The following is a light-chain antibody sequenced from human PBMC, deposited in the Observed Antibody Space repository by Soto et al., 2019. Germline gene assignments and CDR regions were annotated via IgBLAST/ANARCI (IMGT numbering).Light chain of an antibody. CDR3: LFFDSSLSVV. CDR2: GNT. Sequence: QSVLTQPPSVSGAPGQRVTISCTGSSSNIGAGYDVHWYQQLPGRAPKLLIYGNTNRPSGVPDRFSGSKSGTSASLAITGLQAEDEADYYCLFFDSSLSVVFGGWTKLTVL. CDR1: SSNIGAGYD. V-gene: IGLV1-40*01. J-gene: IGLJ2*01.